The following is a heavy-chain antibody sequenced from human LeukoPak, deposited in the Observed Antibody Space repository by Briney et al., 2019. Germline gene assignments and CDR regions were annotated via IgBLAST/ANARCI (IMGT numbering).Heavy chain of an antibody. J-gene: IGHJ4*02. CDR3: ARDPDSTGYFDY. V-gene: IGHV4-30-4*08. CDR1: GGSISSGDYY. D-gene: IGHD2-21*02. Sequence: SETLSLTCTVSGGSISSGDYYWSWIRQPPGKGLEWIGYIYYSGSTYYNPSLKSRVTISVDTSKNQFSLKLSSVTAADTAVYYCARDPDSTGYFDYWGQGTLVTASS. CDR2: IYYSGST.